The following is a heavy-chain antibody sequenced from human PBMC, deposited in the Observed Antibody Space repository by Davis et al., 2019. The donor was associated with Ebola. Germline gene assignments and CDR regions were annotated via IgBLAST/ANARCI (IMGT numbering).Heavy chain of an antibody. CDR1: GWSFSGYY. Sequence: MPSETLSLTCAVYGWSFSGYYSTWIRQPPGKGLEWIGEINHSGSTNYNPSLKSRVTISVDTSKKQFSLKLSSVTAADTAVYYCARRSNSPFDYWGQGTLVTVSS. J-gene: IGHJ4*02. CDR2: INHSGST. D-gene: IGHD6-6*01. CDR3: ARRSNSPFDY. V-gene: IGHV4-34*01.